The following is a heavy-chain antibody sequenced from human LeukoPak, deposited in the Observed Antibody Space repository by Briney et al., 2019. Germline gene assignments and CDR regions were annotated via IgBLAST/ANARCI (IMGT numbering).Heavy chain of an antibody. CDR1: GGSFSGYY. V-gene: IGHV4-34*01. Sequence: TSETLSLTCAVYGGSFSGYYWSWIRQPPGKGLEWIGEINHSGSTNYNPSLKSRVTISVDTSKNQFSLKLSSVTAADTAVYYCARDRTVRGVTVDAFDIWGQGTMVTVSS. CDR3: ARDRTVRGVTVDAFDI. D-gene: IGHD3-10*01. J-gene: IGHJ3*02. CDR2: INHSGST.